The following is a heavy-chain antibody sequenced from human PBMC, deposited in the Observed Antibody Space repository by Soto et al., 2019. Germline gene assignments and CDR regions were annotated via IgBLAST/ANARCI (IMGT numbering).Heavy chain of an antibody. CDR3: ARDGGYTGYEQGNPFDI. CDR1: GGSISPYF. Sequence: QVQLQESGPGLVKPSETLSLTCTVSGGSISPYFWSWIRQPAGKGLEWIGRMYATGTTNYNPSLKSRVPMSIDTSENQFSLKLRSVTAADTAVYYCARDGGYTGYEQGNPFDIWGQGTMVSVSS. D-gene: IGHD5-12*01. J-gene: IGHJ3*02. CDR2: MYATGTT. V-gene: IGHV4-4*07.